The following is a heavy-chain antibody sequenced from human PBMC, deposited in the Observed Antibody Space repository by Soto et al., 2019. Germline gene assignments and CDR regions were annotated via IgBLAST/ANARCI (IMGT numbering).Heavy chain of an antibody. J-gene: IGHJ3*02. Sequence: SLRLSCAVSGFICSSYDMSWVRQAPGKGLEWVSTILVSGSTHYEDSVKGRFTISRDTSKNTLYLQMNSLTAGDTAFYYCAKATATSGGAFEIYGQGTMVTVS. CDR3: AKATATSGGAFEI. D-gene: IGHD1-26*01. V-gene: IGHV3-23*01. CDR1: GFICSSYD. CDR2: ILVSGST.